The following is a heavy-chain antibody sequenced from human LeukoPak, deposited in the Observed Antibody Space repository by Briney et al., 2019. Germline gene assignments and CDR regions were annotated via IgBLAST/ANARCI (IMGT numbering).Heavy chain of an antibody. Sequence: GGSLRLSCAASGFTFSSYAMHWVRQAPGKGLEWVAVISYDGSNKYYADSVKGRFTISRDNSKNTLYLQMNSLRAEDTAVYYCASYDSSGYRYYYYYYMDVWGKGTTVTVSS. J-gene: IGHJ6*03. V-gene: IGHV3-30*04. CDR3: ASYDSSGYRYYYYYYMDV. CDR1: GFTFSSYA. D-gene: IGHD3-22*01. CDR2: ISYDGSNK.